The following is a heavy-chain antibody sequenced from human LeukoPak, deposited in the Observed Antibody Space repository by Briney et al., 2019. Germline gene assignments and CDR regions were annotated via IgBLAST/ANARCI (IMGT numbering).Heavy chain of an antibody. CDR3: ARISHRDGYSYAFDI. CDR2: IYYTGST. CDR1: GGSISSNY. Sequence: PSETLSLTCTVSGGSISSNYWSWIRQPPGKGLEWIGYIYYTGSTNHNPSLKSRVTISVDTSKKQFSPKLSSVTAADTAVYYCARISHRDGYSYAFDIWGQGTMVTVSS. V-gene: IGHV4-59*01. J-gene: IGHJ3*02. D-gene: IGHD5-24*01.